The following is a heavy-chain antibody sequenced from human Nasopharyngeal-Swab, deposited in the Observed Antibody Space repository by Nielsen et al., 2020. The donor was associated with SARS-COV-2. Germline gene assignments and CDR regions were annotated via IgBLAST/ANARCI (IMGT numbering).Heavy chain of an antibody. CDR3: VHSSSWYGIGYFDL. D-gene: IGHD6-13*01. V-gene: IGHV4-39*01. CDR1: GGSTSSSSYY. Sequence: SETLSLTCTVSGGSTSSSSYYWGWIRKPPGKGLEWIGSIYYSGSTYYNPSLKSRVTISVDTSKNQFSLKLSSVTAADTAVYYCVHSSSWYGIGYFDLWGRGTLVTVSS. J-gene: IGHJ2*01. CDR2: IYYSGST.